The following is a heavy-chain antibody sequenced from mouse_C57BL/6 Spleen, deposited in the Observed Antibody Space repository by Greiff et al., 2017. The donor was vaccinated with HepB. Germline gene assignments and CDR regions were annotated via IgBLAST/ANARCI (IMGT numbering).Heavy chain of an antibody. V-gene: IGHV1-82*01. CDR1: GYAFSSSW. CDR3: ARHLLPFMDY. CDR2: IYPGDGDT. J-gene: IGHJ4*01. Sequence: QVQLKESGPELVKPGASVKISCKASGYAFSSSWMNWVKQRPGKGLEWIGRIYPGDGDTNYNGKFKGKVTLTADKSSSTAYMQLSSLTSEDSAVYFCARHLLPFMDYWGQGTSVTVSS. D-gene: IGHD1-1*01.